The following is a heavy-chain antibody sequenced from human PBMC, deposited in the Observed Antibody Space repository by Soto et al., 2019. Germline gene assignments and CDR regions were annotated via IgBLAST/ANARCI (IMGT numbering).Heavy chain of an antibody. CDR2: IYWNDDK. CDR1: GFSLSTSGVG. CDR3: AHKTYQLLTNWFDP. D-gene: IGHD2-2*01. J-gene: IGHJ5*02. Sequence: GSGPTLVNPTQTLTLTCTFSGFSLSTSGVGVGWIRQPPGKALEWLALIYWNDDKRYSPSLKSRLTITKDTSKNQVVLTMTNMDPVDTATYYCAHKTYQLLTNWFDPWGQGTLVTVSS. V-gene: IGHV2-5*01.